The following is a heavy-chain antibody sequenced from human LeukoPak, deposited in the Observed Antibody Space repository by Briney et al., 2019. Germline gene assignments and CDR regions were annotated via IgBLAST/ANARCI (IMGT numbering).Heavy chain of an antibody. CDR1: GYTFTSYY. CDR3: ARVRHCSSTSCLNFGY. J-gene: IGHJ4*02. V-gene: IGHV1-46*01. Sequence: ASVKVSCKASGYTFTSYYMHWVRQAPGQGLEWMGIINPSGGSTSYAQKFQGRVTMTRDMSTSTVYMELSSLRSEDTAVYYCARVRHCSSTSCLNFGYWGQGTLVTVSS. D-gene: IGHD2-2*01. CDR2: INPSGGST.